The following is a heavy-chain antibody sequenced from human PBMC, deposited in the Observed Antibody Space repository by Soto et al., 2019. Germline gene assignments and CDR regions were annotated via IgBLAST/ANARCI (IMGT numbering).Heavy chain of an antibody. J-gene: IGHJ4*02. CDR2: INHSGST. CDR1: GGSFSGYY. CDR3: ARDYGGNVFDY. V-gene: IGHV4-34*01. Sequence: QVQLQQWGAGLLKPSETLSLTCAVYGGSFSGYYWSWIRQPPGKGLEWIGEINHSGSTNYNPSLKSRVTISVDTSKNQFSLKLSSVTVADTAVYYCARDYGGNVFDYWGQGTLVTVSS. D-gene: IGHD4-17*01.